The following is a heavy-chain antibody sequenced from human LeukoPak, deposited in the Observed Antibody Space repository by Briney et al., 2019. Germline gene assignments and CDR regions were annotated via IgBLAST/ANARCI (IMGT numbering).Heavy chain of an antibody. J-gene: IGHJ3*02. CDR3: AREYCTSTTCSDAFEI. CDR2: IYHSGST. D-gene: IGHD2-2*01. Sequence: SETLSLTCAVSGDSIGAYNWWWSWVRQPPGKGLEWIGEIYHSGSTNYNPSLKSRVTISVDKSKNQLSLDLNSVTAADTAVYYCAREYCTSTTCSDAFEIWGQGTMVTVS. V-gene: IGHV4-4*02. CDR1: GDSIGAYNW.